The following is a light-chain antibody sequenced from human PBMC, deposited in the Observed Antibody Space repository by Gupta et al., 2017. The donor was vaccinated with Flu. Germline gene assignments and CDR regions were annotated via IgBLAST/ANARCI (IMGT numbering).Light chain of an antibody. CDR3: QQSYSTRYS. Sequence: DIQMTQSPSSLSASVGDRVTITVRASQSITSYLNWYQQKPGKAPKFLIYAASSLQSGVPSRFSGSGSGTDFTLTISRLQPEDFATYYCQQSYSTRYSFGQGTKLEIK. CDR1: QSITSY. V-gene: IGKV1-39*01. J-gene: IGKJ2*03. CDR2: AAS.